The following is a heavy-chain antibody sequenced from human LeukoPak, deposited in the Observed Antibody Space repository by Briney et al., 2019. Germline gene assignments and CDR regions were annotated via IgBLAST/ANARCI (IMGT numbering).Heavy chain of an antibody. Sequence: SETLSLTCTVSGGSISSTSYYWGWIRQPPGKGLEWIGSIYYSGSTYYNPSLKSRVTISVDTSKNQFSLKLSSVTAADTAVYYCARGEYNSQWLVHDAFDIWGQGTMVTVSS. J-gene: IGHJ3*02. CDR3: ARGEYNSQWLVHDAFDI. V-gene: IGHV4-39*07. CDR1: GGSISSTSYY. D-gene: IGHD6-19*01. CDR2: IYYSGST.